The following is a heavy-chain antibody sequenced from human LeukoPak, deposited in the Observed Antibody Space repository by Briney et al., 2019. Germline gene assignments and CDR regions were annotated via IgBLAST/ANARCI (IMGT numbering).Heavy chain of an antibody. CDR2: IYPGDSDT. CDR1: GYSFTSYW. D-gene: IGHD2-21*02. V-gene: IGHV5-51*01. Sequence: GESLKISCKGPGYSFTSYWIGWVRQMPGKGLEWMGIIYPGDSDTRYSPSFQGQVTISADKSINTAYLQWSSLKASDTALYYCARIPTGYCGGDCYWSYWGQGTLVTVSS. CDR3: ARIPTGYCGGDCYWSY. J-gene: IGHJ4*02.